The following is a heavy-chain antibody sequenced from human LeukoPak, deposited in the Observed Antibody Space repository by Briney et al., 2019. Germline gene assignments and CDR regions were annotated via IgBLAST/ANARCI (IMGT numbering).Heavy chain of an antibody. CDR3: TRRKSSSSGLDV. J-gene: IGHJ6*04. Sequence: GGSLRLSCTASGFTLGDYAMSWVRQAPWRGLEGVGFIRSKGYGGTTEYAASVKGRFTISRDDSKSIACLQMNSLKTEDTAVYYCTRRKSSSSGLDVWGKGTTVTVSS. V-gene: IGHV3-49*04. CDR1: GFTLGDYA. D-gene: IGHD6-6*01. CDR2: IRSKGYGGTT.